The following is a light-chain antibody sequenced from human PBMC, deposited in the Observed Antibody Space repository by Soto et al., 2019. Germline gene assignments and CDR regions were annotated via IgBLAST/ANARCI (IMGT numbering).Light chain of an antibody. J-gene: IGKJ3*01. Sequence: EIVLTQSPATLSVSPGDRVTLSCRASQSIRTNVAWYQQKPGQAPRLLIFASSIRAPGIPDRFSGSGSGTEFSFTISSLQSEDFAVYFCQQYYDWPPEVTFGPVTKVD. V-gene: IGKV3-15*01. CDR1: QSIRTN. CDR2: ASS. CDR3: QQYYDWPPEVT.